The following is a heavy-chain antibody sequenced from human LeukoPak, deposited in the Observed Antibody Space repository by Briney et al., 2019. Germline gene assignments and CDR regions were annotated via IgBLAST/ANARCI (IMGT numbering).Heavy chain of an antibody. V-gene: IGHV4-39*07. D-gene: IGHD3-10*01. CDR3: ARDSYYYGSGSYATLDY. CDR2: IFYSGST. J-gene: IGHJ4*02. Sequence: SETLSLTGTVSGGSINNSTYYWGWIRQPPGKGLDWIGSIFYSGSTYYNPSLKSRVTISVDTSKNQFSLKLSSVTAADTAVYYCARDSYYYGSGSYATLDYWGQGTLVTVSS. CDR1: GGSINNSTYY.